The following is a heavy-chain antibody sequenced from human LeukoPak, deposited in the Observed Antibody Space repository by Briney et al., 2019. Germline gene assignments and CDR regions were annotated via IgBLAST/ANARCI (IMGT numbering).Heavy chain of an antibody. D-gene: IGHD1-26*01. CDR3: ARGIVGATPSGY. CDR2: INPNSGGT. CDR1: GYTFTGYY. Sequence: ASVKVPCKASGYTFTGYYMHWVRQAPGQGLEWMGWINPNSGGTNYAQKFQGRVTMTRDTSISTAYMELSRLRSDDTAVYYCARGIVGATPSGYWGQGTLVTVSS. J-gene: IGHJ4*02. V-gene: IGHV1-2*02.